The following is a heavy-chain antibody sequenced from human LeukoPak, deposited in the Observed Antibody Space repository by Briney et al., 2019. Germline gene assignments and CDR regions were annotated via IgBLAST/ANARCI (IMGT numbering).Heavy chain of an antibody. CDR1: GYTFTTYG. J-gene: IGHJ4*02. Sequence: ASVKVSCKASGYTFTTYGLSWVRQAPGQGLEWLGWISTYDNNVKYSQSLQGRLTMTVDTSTSTAYMELRSLTSDDTAVYYCARETYSNILTGTDYWGPGTLVTVSS. CDR2: ISTYDNNV. CDR3: ARETYSNILTGTDY. V-gene: IGHV1-18*01. D-gene: IGHD3-9*01.